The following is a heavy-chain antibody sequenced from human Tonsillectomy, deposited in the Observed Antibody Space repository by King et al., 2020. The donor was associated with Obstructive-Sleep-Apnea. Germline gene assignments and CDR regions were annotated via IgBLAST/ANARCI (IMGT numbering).Heavy chain of an antibody. CDR3: ARDDYGDNSRYFDY. D-gene: IGHD4-23*01. J-gene: IGHJ4*02. CDR2: IYYSGST. CDR1: GGSISSSIYS. Sequence: LQLQESGPGLVKPSETLSLTCTVSGGSISSSIYSWSWIRQPPGKGLEWIGSIYYSGSTYYNPSLKSRVTISLDTSKNQFSLKLSSVTAADTAVYYCARDDYGDNSRYFDYWGQGSLVTVSS. V-gene: IGHV4-39*07.